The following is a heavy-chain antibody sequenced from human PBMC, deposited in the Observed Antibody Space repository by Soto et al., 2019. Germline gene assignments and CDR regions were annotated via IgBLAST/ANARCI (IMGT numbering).Heavy chain of an antibody. CDR2: IKSKTDGGTT. J-gene: IGHJ4*02. CDR1: GLTFSNVW. D-gene: IGHD6-19*01. Sequence: EVQLVESGGGVVKPGGALRLSCSASGLTFSNVWMNWVRQAPGKGLEWVGRIKSKTDGGTTDYAAPVKGRFTISRDDSQNTLYLQMNSLKTEDTAVYYCTPLALKYSSGWYEFSDWGQGTLVNVSS. CDR3: TPLALKYSSGWYEFSD. V-gene: IGHV3-15*07.